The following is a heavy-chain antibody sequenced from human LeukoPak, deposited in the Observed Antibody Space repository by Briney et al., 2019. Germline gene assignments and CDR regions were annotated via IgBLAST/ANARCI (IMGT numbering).Heavy chain of an antibody. Sequence: ASVKVSCKASGYTFTGYYMHWVRQAPGQGLEWMGWINPNSGGTNYAQKFQGRVTMTRDTSISTAYMELSRLRSDDTAVYYCARGQFPYDYVWGSYRYTGPHFDYWGQGTLVTVSS. CDR3: ARGQFPYDYVWGSYRYTGPHFDY. V-gene: IGHV1-2*02. J-gene: IGHJ4*02. D-gene: IGHD3-16*02. CDR2: INPNSGGT. CDR1: GYTFTGYY.